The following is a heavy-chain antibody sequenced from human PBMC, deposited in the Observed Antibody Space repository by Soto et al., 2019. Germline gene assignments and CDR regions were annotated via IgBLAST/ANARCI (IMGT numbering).Heavy chain of an antibody. CDR1: GGTFSSYA. CDR3: ARSYYYDSSANYWYFDL. V-gene: IGHV1-69*13. J-gene: IGHJ2*01. Sequence: SVKVSCKASGGTFSSYAISWVRQAPGQGLEWMGGIIPIFGTANYAQKFQGRVTITADESTSTAYMELSSLRSEDTAVYYCARSYYYDSSANYWYFDLWRRGTLVTVSS. CDR2: IIPIFGTA. D-gene: IGHD3-22*01.